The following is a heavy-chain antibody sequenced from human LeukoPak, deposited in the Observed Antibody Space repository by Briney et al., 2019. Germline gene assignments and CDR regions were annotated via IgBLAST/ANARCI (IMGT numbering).Heavy chain of an antibody. CDR2: ISAYNGNT. Sequence: GASVKVSCTASGYTFTSYGISWVRQAPGQGLEWMGWISAYNGNTNYAQKLQGRVTMTTDTSTSTAYMELRSLRSDDTAVYYCARDTIFGVVKYYYYGMDVWGQGTTVTVSS. J-gene: IGHJ6*02. CDR1: GYTFTSYG. D-gene: IGHD3-3*01. V-gene: IGHV1-18*01. CDR3: ARDTIFGVVKYYYYGMDV.